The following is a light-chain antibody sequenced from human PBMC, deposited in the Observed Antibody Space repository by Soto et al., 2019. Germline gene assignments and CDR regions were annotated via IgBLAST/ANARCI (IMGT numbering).Light chain of an antibody. J-gene: IGKJ2*01. CDR3: QQYGSPYT. V-gene: IGKV3-20*01. Sequence: EIVLTQSPGTLSLSPGERATLSCRASESVSSNNLAWYQHRPGRAPRLLIYGASCRATGIPDRFSGSGSGTDFTLTISRLEPEDFAVYFCQQYGSPYTFGQGTKLEIK. CDR1: ESVSSNN. CDR2: GAS.